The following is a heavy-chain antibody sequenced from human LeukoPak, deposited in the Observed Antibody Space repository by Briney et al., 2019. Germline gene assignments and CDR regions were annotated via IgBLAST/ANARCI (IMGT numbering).Heavy chain of an antibody. V-gene: IGHV1-8*01. Sequence: ASVKVSCKASGYTFTSYDINWVRQATGQGLEWMGWMNPNSGNTGYAQKFQGRVTMTRNISISTAYMELSSLRSEDTAVYYCARAASIAARTAGYWGQGTLVTVSS. J-gene: IGHJ4*02. CDR1: GYTFTSYD. CDR2: MNPNSGNT. CDR3: ARAASIAARTAGY. D-gene: IGHD6-6*01.